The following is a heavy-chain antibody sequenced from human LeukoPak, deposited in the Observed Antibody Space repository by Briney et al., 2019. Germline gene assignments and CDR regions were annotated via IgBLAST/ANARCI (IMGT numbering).Heavy chain of an antibody. CDR2: ISYDGSNK. D-gene: IGHD2-15*01. CDR1: GFTFSSYA. CDR3: ARMEGYCTGRSTCLFDY. J-gene: IGHJ4*02. Sequence: GGSLRLSCAASGFTFSSYAMHWVRQAPGKGLEWVAVISYDGSNKYYADSVKGRFTISRDNSKNTLYLQMNSLRAEDTAVYYCARMEGYCTGRSTCLFDYWGQGTLVTVSS. V-gene: IGHV3-30*04.